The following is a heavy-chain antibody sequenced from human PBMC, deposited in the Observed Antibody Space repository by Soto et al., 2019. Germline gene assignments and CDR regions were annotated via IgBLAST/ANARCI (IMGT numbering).Heavy chain of an antibody. Sequence: QVQLVQSGAEVKKPGSSVKVSCKASGGTFSSYTISWVRQAPGQGLEWMGRIIPIRGIAKYAQKFQGRVMLTSDKATGTAGMEQRSLGSGAAAVYCCAIGDCSSTSGSRVYWGQGTLVTVS. CDR3: AIGDCSSTSGSRVY. CDR2: IIPIRGIA. CDR1: GGTFSSYT. V-gene: IGHV1-69*02. J-gene: IGHJ4*02. D-gene: IGHD2-2*03.